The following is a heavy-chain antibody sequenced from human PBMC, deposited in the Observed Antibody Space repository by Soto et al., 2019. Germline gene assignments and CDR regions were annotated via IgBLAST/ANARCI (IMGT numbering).Heavy chain of an antibody. V-gene: IGHV1-46*01. D-gene: IGHD1-26*01. CDR2: INPSGGYT. J-gene: IGHJ4*02. CDR3: ARDQGGSGPFDY. Sequence: ASVKVSCKASGYTFSNFYMQWVRQAPGQGLEWMGIINPSGGYTSYAQNFQGRVTMTRDTSVTTFYIELNSLRFEDTAVYYCARDQGGSGPFDYWGQGTQVTV. CDR1: GYTFSNFY.